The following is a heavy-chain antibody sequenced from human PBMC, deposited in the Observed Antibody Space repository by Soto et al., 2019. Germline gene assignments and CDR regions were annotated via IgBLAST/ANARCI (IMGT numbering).Heavy chain of an antibody. V-gene: IGHV5-51*01. CDR3: AASIFYSGMDV. J-gene: IGHJ6*02. CDR1: GYTCTNHW. CDR2: IYPGDSDT. Sequence: PGESLKISCRGSGYTCTNHWIGWVLQMPGKGLEWMGIIYPGDSDTKYNPSFQGQVTISADKSITTTYLQWSSLKASDTAIYYCAASIFYSGMDVWGQGTMVTVSS.